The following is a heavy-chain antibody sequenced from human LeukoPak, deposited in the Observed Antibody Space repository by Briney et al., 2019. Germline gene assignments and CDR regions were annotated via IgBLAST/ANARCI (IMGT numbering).Heavy chain of an antibody. CDR3: ASQSSYYYDSSGLDY. D-gene: IGHD3-22*01. V-gene: IGHV3-30-3*01. CDR1: GFTFSSYA. CDR2: ISYDGSNK. J-gene: IGHJ4*02. Sequence: PGGSLRLSCAASGFTFSSYAMHWVRQAPGKGLEWVAVISYDGSNKYYADSVKGRFTISRDNSKNTLYLQMNSLRAEDTAVYYCASQSSYYYDSSGLDYWGQGTLVTVSS.